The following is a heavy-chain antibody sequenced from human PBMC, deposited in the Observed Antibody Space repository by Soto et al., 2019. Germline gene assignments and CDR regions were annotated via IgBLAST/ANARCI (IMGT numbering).Heavy chain of an antibody. D-gene: IGHD6-19*01. CDR1: GFTFSSYA. J-gene: IGHJ4*02. V-gene: IGHV3-23*01. CDR2: ISGSGGST. Sequence: EVQLLESGGGLVQPGGSLRLSCAASGFTFSSYAMSWVRQAPGKGLEWVSAISGSGGSTYYADSVKGRFTISRDNSKNKXXLQMNSLRAEDKAVYYCAKDAVSGGWYGEVGYFDYWGQGTLVTVSS. CDR3: AKDAVSGGWYGEVGYFDY.